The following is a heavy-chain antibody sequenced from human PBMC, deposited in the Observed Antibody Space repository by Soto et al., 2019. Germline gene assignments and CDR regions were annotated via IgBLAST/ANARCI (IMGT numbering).Heavy chain of an antibody. J-gene: IGHJ4*02. D-gene: IGHD1-20*01. Sequence: PSETLSLTCTVSGGSVSSGSYYWSWIRQPPGKGLEWIGYIYYSGSTNYNPSLKSRVTISVDTSKNQFSLKLSSVTAADTAVYYCARARTNWNDPRSPFPSDYWGQGTLVTVSS. V-gene: IGHV4-61*01. CDR2: IYYSGST. CDR1: GGSVSSGSYY. CDR3: ARARTNWNDPRSPFPSDY.